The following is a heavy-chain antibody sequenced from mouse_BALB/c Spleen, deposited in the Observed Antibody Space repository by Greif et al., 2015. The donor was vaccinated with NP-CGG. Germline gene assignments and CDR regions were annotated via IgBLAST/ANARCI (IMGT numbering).Heavy chain of an antibody. Sequence: EVKVVESGGGLVKPGGSLKLSCAASGFTFSSYAMSWVRQTPEKRLEWVATISSGGSYTYYPDSVKGRFTISRDNAKNTLYLQMSSLRSEDTAMYYCARGVHEVDYWGQGTTLTVSS. CDR2: ISSGGSYT. J-gene: IGHJ2*01. D-gene: IGHD2-14*01. V-gene: IGHV5-9-3*01. CDR1: GFTFSSYA. CDR3: ARGVHEVDY.